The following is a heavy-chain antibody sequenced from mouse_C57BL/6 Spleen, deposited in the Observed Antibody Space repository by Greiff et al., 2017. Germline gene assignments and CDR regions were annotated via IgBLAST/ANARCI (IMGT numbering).Heavy chain of an antibody. CDR2: IDPSDSYT. V-gene: IGHV1-59*01. CDR1: GYTFTSYW. CDR3: ARGFRHYYAMDY. Sequence: QVQLQQPGAELVRPGTSVKLSCKASGYTFTSYWMHWVKQRPGQGLEWIGVIDPSDSYTNYNQKFKGKATLTVDTSSSTAYMQLSSLTSEDSAVYYCARGFRHYYAMDYWGQGTSVTVSS. J-gene: IGHJ4*01. D-gene: IGHD3-2*02.